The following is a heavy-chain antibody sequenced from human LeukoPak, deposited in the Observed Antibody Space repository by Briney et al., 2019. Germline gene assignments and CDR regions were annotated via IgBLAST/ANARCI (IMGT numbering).Heavy chain of an antibody. D-gene: IGHD2-2*01. Sequence: GGSLRLSCAASGFTFSDYYMSWIRQAPGKGLEWVSYISSSGSTIYYADSVKGRFTISRDNAKNSLYLQMNSLRAEDTAVYYCASSSSPIYYYYYMDVWGEGTTVTVSS. V-gene: IGHV3-11*01. CDR1: GFTFSDYY. J-gene: IGHJ6*03. CDR2: ISSSGSTI. CDR3: ASSSSPIYYYYYMDV.